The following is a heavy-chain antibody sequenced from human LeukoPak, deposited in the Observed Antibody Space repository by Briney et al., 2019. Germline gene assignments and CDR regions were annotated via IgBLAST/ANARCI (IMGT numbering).Heavy chain of an antibody. D-gene: IGHD6-19*01. Sequence: GRSLRLSCAASGFTFSSYAMHWVRQAPGKGLEWVSAISGSGGSTYYADSVKGRFTISRDNSKNTLYLQMNSLRAEDTAVYYCAKIPRGIAVAGNFDYWGQGTLVTVSS. CDR1: GFTFSSYA. J-gene: IGHJ4*02. CDR2: ISGSGGST. CDR3: AKIPRGIAVAGNFDY. V-gene: IGHV3-23*01.